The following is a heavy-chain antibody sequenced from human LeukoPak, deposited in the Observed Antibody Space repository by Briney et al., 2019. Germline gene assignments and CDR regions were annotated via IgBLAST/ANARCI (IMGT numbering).Heavy chain of an antibody. Sequence: GGSLRLSCVASGFTFNSFWMNWVRQAPGKGLEWVATVRQDGSERYYVDSVKGRFTISRDNSKNTLYLQMNSLRAEDTAVYYCARDPMTAAGSKDGMDVWGQGTTVTVSS. J-gene: IGHJ6*02. CDR1: GFTFNSFW. V-gene: IGHV3-7*01. D-gene: IGHD6-13*01. CDR3: ARDPMTAAGSKDGMDV. CDR2: VRQDGSER.